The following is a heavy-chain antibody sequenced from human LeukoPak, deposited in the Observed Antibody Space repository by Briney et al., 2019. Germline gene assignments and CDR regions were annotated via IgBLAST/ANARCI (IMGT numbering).Heavy chain of an antibody. CDR3: ARAGRTGFDY. CDR1: GFTFSSHW. CDR2: SNSDGSST. J-gene: IGHJ4*02. D-gene: IGHD1-1*01. V-gene: IGHV3-74*01. Sequence: GGSLRLSCAGSGFTFSSHWMHWVRQAPGKGLVWVSFSNSDGSSTSYADSVKGRFTISRDNAKNTLYLQMNSLRVEDTAVYYCARAGRTGFDYWGQGTLGTVSS.